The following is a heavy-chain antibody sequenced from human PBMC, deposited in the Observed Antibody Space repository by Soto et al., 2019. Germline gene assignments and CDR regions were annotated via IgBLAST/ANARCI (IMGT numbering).Heavy chain of an antibody. V-gene: IGHV3-21*01. CDR1: GFTFSTYS. Sequence: GGSLRLSCAASGFTFSTYSMNWVRHAPGKGLEWVSSISSSSSYIYYADSVKGRFTISRDNAKNSLYLQMNSLRAEDTAVYYCARVDYDTSGYYLPSDYWGQGALVTVSS. D-gene: IGHD3-22*01. CDR3: ARVDYDTSGYYLPSDY. CDR2: ISSSSSYI. J-gene: IGHJ4*02.